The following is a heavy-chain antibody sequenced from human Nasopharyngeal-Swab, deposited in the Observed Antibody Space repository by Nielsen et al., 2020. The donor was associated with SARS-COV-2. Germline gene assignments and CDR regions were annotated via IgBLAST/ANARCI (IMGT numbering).Heavy chain of an antibody. Sequence: GESLKISYAASGFTFSSYVMSWVRQAPGKGLEWVSGLTSDGASTDYADSVKGRFTISRDTSKNTVYMQMNSLRAEDTAVYYCAKKVDGWYGFDYWGQGTLVTVSS. CDR3: AKKVDGWYGFDY. CDR1: GFTFSSYV. D-gene: IGHD6-19*01. V-gene: IGHV3-23*01. J-gene: IGHJ4*02. CDR2: LTSDGAST.